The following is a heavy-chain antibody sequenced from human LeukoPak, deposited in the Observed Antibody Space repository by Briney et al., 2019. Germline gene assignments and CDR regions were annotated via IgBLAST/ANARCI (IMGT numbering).Heavy chain of an antibody. J-gene: IGHJ6*03. CDR1: GGSFSGYY. CDR2: INHSGST. CDR3: ARGRRGSYYYYYYYYMDV. V-gene: IGHV4-34*01. Sequence: SETLSLTCAVYGGSFSGYYWSWMRQPPGKGLEWFGEINHSGSTNYNPSLKSRVTISVDTSKNQFSLKLSSVTAADTAVYYCARGRRGSYYYYYYYYMDVWGKGTTVTVSS. D-gene: IGHD1-26*01.